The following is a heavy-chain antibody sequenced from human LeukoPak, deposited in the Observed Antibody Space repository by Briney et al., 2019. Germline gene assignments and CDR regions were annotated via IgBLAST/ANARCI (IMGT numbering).Heavy chain of an antibody. J-gene: IGHJ5*02. V-gene: IGHV4-59*01. D-gene: IGHD1-1*01. Sequence: SETLSLTCTVSGGSISSDYWTWIRQPPGKGLEWIGNIYYSGSPYYSPSLKSRVTISIDTPKNQFSLKLTSVTAADTAVYYCARGANGTPNWFDPWGQGTLITVSS. CDR1: GGSISSDY. CDR3: ARGANGTPNWFDP. CDR2: IYYSGSP.